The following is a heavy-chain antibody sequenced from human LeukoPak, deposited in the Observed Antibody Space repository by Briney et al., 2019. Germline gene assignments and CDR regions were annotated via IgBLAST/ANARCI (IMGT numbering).Heavy chain of an antibody. Sequence: PSETLSLTCTVSGGSISSYYWSWIRQPPGKGLDWIGYIYYSGSTNYNPSLKSRVTISVDTSKNQFSLKLSSVTAADTAVYYCARLEGYYYDSSGLDYWGQGTLVTVSS. J-gene: IGHJ4*02. V-gene: IGHV4-59*08. CDR3: ARLEGYYYDSSGLDY. D-gene: IGHD3-22*01. CDR2: IYYSGST. CDR1: GGSISSYY.